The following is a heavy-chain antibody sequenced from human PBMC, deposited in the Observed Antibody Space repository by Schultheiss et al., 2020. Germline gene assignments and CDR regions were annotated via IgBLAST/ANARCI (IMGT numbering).Heavy chain of an antibody. J-gene: IGHJ5*02. Sequence: GGSLRLSCAASGLTFSNAWMSWVRQAPGKGLEWVGRIRSKANSYATAYAASVKGRFTISRDDSKNTAYLQMNSLKTEDTAVYYCARQGVIAAHKIWFDPWGQGTLVTVSS. CDR2: IRSKANSYAT. CDR1: GLTFSNAW. D-gene: IGHD6-6*01. V-gene: IGHV3-73*01. CDR3: ARQGVIAAHKIWFDP.